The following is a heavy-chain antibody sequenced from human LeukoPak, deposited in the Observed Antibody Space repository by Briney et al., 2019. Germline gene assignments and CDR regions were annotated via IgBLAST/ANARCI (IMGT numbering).Heavy chain of an antibody. Sequence: SETLSLTCTVSGGSISSSSYYWGWIRQPPGKGLEWIGSIYYSGSTYYNPSLKSRVTISVDTSKNQFSLKLSSVTAADTAVYYCARVGGRLDYWGQGTLVTVSS. CDR3: ARVGGRLDY. V-gene: IGHV4-39*07. CDR2: IYYSGST. J-gene: IGHJ4*02. CDR1: GGSISSSSYY. D-gene: IGHD3-16*01.